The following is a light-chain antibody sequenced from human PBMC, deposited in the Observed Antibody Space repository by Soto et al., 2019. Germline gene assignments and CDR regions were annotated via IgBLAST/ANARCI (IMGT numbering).Light chain of an antibody. V-gene: IGLV3-21*02. Sequence: SYELTQPPSVSVAPGQTARITCGGNNIVSKSVHWYQQKPGQAPVLVVYDDSDRPSGITERFSGSNSGNTATLTISRVEAGDEADYYCQVWDSSSDHAVFGGGTQLTVL. J-gene: IGLJ7*01. CDR2: DDS. CDR1: NIVSKS. CDR3: QVWDSSSDHAV.